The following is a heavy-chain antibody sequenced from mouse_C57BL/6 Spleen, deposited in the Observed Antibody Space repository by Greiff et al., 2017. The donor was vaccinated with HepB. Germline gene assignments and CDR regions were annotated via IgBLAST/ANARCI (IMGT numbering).Heavy chain of an antibody. CDR3: APYYGSPSRYVDV. V-gene: IGHV1-7*01. CDR2: INPSNGYT. J-gene: IGHJ1*03. D-gene: IGHD1-1*01. CDR1: GYTFTSYW. Sequence: QVQLKESGAELAKPGASVKLSCKASGYTFTSYWMHWVKQRPGQGLEWIGYINPSNGYTKYNQKFKDKATLTADKSSSTAYMQLSSLTYEDSAVYYRAPYYGSPSRYVDVWGTGTTVTVSS.